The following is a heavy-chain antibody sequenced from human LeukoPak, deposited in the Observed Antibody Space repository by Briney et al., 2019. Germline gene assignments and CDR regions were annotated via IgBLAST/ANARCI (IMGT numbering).Heavy chain of an antibody. D-gene: IGHD2-2*01. CDR3: ARVPGCSSLRCPYYFDY. CDR2: MNPNSGNT. V-gene: IGHV1-8*03. J-gene: IGHJ4*02. Sequence: ASVKVSCKASGYTFTSYDINWVRQATGQGLEWMGWMNPNSGNTGYAQKFQGRVTITRNTSISTAYMELSSLRSEDTAVYYCARVPGCSSLRCPYYFDYWGQGTLVTVSS. CDR1: GYTFTSYD.